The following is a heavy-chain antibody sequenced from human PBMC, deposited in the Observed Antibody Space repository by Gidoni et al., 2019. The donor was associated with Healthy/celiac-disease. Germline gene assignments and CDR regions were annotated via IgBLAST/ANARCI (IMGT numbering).Heavy chain of an antibody. Sequence: LEWMGGIIPIFGTANYAQKFQGRVTITADESTSTAYMELSSLRSEDTAVYYCARDLYDSSGYLYWYFDLWGRGTLVTVSS. CDR2: IIPIFGTA. D-gene: IGHD3-22*01. CDR3: ARDLYDSSGYLYWYFDL. V-gene: IGHV1-69*01. J-gene: IGHJ2*01.